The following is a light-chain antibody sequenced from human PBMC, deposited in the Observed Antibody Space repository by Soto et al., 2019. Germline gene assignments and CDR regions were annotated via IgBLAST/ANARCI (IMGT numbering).Light chain of an antibody. CDR2: GAS. Sequence: ERVMTHSPATLSASPGEIVTLSCRASQSVASSVAWYQQKPGQAPRLILYGASTRATGFPARFSGSGSGTEFTLTISSLQSEDFAVYLCQQYHYWPITFGQGTRLEIK. CDR3: QQYHYWPIT. CDR1: QSVASS. J-gene: IGKJ5*01. V-gene: IGKV3-15*01.